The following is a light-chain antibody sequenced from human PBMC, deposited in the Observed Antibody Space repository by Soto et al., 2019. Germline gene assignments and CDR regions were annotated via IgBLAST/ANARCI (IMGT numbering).Light chain of an antibody. CDR3: ISYRSGNTYV. J-gene: IGLJ1*01. CDR1: RSDVGGYEY. Sequence: QSALTQPAYVSGSPGQSITISCTGTRSDVGGYEYVSWYQQHPGKAPKLIIYEVFDRPAAVSRRFSGSKSGNTASLTISGLQAEDEADYHCISYRSGNTYVFGTGTKVTVL. CDR2: EVF. V-gene: IGLV2-14*01.